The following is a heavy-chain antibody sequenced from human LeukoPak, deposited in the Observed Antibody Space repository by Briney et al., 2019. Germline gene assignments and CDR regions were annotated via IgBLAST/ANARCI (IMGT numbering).Heavy chain of an antibody. D-gene: IGHD5-12*01. CDR2: IGTAGDT. Sequence: PGGSLRLSCAASGFTFSSYDMHWVRQATGKGLEWVSAIGTAGDTYYPGSVKGRFTISRENAKNSLYLQMNSLRAGDTAAYYCARASVRWLRKYWYFDLWGRGTLVTVSS. J-gene: IGHJ2*01. CDR3: ARASVRWLRKYWYFDL. CDR1: GFTFSSYD. V-gene: IGHV3-13*01.